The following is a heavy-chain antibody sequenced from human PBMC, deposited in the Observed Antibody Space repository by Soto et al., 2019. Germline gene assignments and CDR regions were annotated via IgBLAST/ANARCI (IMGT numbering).Heavy chain of an antibody. V-gene: IGHV3-23*01. Sequence: PGGSLRLSCAASGFTFSSYAMSWVRQAPGKGLEWVSAISGSGGSTYYAYSVKGRFTISRDNSKNTLYLQMNSLRAEDTAVYYRAKFNDYIWGSYRTRYFDYWGQGTVVTVSS. D-gene: IGHD3-16*02. CDR1: GFTFSSYA. J-gene: IGHJ4*02. CDR2: ISGSGGST. CDR3: AKFNDYIWGSYRTRYFDY.